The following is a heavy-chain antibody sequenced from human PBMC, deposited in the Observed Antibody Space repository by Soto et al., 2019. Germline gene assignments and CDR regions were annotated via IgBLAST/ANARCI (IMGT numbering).Heavy chain of an antibody. CDR1: GGSFSGYY. CDR3: ARSDVDTAMAASRNPYYFDY. V-gene: IGHV4-34*01. CDR2: INHSGST. J-gene: IGHJ4*02. D-gene: IGHD5-18*01. Sequence: SETLSLTCAVYGGSFSGYYWSRIRQPPGKGLEWIGEINHSGSTNYNPSLKSRVTISVDTSKNQFSLKLSSVTAADTAVYYCARSDVDTAMAASRNPYYFDYWGQGTLVTVSS.